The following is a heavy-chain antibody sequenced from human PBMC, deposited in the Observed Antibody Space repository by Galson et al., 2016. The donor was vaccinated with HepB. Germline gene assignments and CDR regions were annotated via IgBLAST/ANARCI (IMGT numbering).Heavy chain of an antibody. CDR1: GDSISNSNW. J-gene: IGHJ3*02. CDR3: ASYLVQSWAGSDAFDT. CDR2: MYRDGSS. Sequence: ETLSLTCTVSGDSISNSNWWSWVRQPPGKGLDWIGEMYRDGSSNYSPSLKSRVTIFLDKSKNQFSLNLVSVTAADTAMYYCASYLVQSWAGSDAFDTWGLGTMVTVSS. D-gene: IGHD6-13*01. V-gene: IGHV4-4*02.